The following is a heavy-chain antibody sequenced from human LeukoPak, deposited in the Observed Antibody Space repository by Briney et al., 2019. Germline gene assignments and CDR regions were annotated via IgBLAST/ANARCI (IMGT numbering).Heavy chain of an antibody. V-gene: IGHV3-23*01. D-gene: IGHD3-9*01. CDR2: ISNSGGST. CDR1: GFTFNNYA. Sequence: GGSLRLSCAASGFTFNNYAMSWVRQAPGKGLEWVSTISNSGGSTYYADSVKGRFTISRDNSRNTLSLQMNSLRAEDAAVYYCAKDSITYYDILTGYSDFDYWGQGTLVTVSS. J-gene: IGHJ4*02. CDR3: AKDSITYYDILTGYSDFDY.